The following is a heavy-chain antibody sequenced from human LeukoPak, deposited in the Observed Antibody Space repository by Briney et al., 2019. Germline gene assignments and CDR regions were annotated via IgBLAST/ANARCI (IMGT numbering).Heavy chain of an antibody. J-gene: IGHJ4*02. CDR1: GFTFSSYS. V-gene: IGHV3-21*01. D-gene: IGHD2-2*01. CDR2: ISSSSSYI. CDR3: ARDLSDCSSTSCYPPYYY. Sequence: GGSLRLSCAASGFTFSSYSMNWVRQAPGKGLEWVSSISSSSSYIYYADSVKGRFTISRDNAKNSLYLQMNSLRAEDTAVYYCARDLSDCSSTSCYPPYYYWGQGTLVTVSS.